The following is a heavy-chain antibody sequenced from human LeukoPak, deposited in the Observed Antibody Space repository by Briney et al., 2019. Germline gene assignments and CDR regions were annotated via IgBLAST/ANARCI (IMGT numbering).Heavy chain of an antibody. Sequence: SGGSLRLSCAASGFTFSSYAMSWVRQAPGKGLEWVSAISGSGGSTYYADSVKGRFTISRDNSKNTLYLQMNSLRVEDTAVYYCATWGLSVTMIVVVITRDPMVFDYWGQGTLVTVSS. CDR2: ISGSGGST. CDR1: GFTFSSYA. V-gene: IGHV3-23*01. D-gene: IGHD3-22*01. CDR3: ATWGLSVTMIVVVITRDPMVFDY. J-gene: IGHJ4*02.